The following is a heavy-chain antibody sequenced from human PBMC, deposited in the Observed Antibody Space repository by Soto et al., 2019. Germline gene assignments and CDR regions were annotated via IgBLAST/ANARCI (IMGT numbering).Heavy chain of an antibody. CDR2: IYPGDSYT. CDR1: GYSFTSYW. Sequence: GESRKISCKGSGYSFTSYWIGWVRQMPGKGLEWMGIIYPGDSYTRYSPSFQGQVTISADKSISTAYLQWSSLKASDTAMYYCARQFVVVPAAMWANYYYYGMDVWGQGTTVTVSS. V-gene: IGHV5-51*01. CDR3: ARQFVVVPAAMWANYYYYGMDV. D-gene: IGHD2-2*01. J-gene: IGHJ6*02.